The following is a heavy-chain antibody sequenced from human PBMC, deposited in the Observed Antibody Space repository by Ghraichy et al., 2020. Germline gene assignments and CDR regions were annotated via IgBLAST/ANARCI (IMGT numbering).Heavy chain of an antibody. V-gene: IGHV4-34*01. Sequence: SETLSLTCAVYGGSFSGYYWSWIRQPPGKGLEWIGEINHSGSTNYNPSLKSRVTISVDTSKNQFSLKLSSVTAADTAVYYCARAAAPPGGSLDYWGQGTLVTVSS. CDR1: GGSFSGYY. D-gene: IGHD3-16*01. CDR2: INHSGST. CDR3: ARAAAPPGGSLDY. J-gene: IGHJ4*02.